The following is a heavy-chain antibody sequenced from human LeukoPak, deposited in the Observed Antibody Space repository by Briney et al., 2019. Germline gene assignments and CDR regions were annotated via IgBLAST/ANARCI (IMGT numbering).Heavy chain of an antibody. V-gene: IGHV4-59*01. D-gene: IGHD4-11*01. CDR3: ARVPMTTPHAFDI. CDR1: GGSISSYY. CDR2: IYYSGST. J-gene: IGHJ3*02. Sequence: SETLSLTCTVSGGSISSYYWSWIRQPPGKGLEWIGYIYYSGSTNYNPSLKSRVTISVDTSKNQFSLKLSSVTAADTAVYYCARVPMTTPHAFDIWGQGTMVTVSS.